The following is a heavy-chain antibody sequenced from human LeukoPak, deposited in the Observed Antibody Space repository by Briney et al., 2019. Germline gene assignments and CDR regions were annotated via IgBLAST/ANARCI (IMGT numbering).Heavy chain of an antibody. J-gene: IGHJ5*02. CDR3: ARLTVGTIPS. Sequence: QPGGSLRLSCAASGFTVSSNYMSWVRQAPGKGLEWVSGIYTGGNTYHADSVKGRFTISRDNSKNTLNLQMNNLRAEDTAVYYCARLTVGTIPSWGQGALVTVSS. CDR2: IYTGGNT. CDR1: GFTVSSNY. D-gene: IGHD5-12*01. V-gene: IGHV3-53*01.